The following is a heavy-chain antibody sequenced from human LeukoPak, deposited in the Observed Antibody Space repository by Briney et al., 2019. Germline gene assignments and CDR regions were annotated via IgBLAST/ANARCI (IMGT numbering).Heavy chain of an antibody. D-gene: IGHD3-22*01. CDR1: GGSFSGYY. Sequence: ETLSLTCAVYGGSFSGYYWSWIRQPPGKGLEWVSAISGSGGSTYYADSVKGRFTISRDNSKNTLYLQMNSLRAEDTAVYYCAKDLGGYYDSSGPSREVYFDYWGQGTLVTVSS. CDR2: ISGSGGST. V-gene: IGHV3-23*01. CDR3: AKDLGGYYDSSGPSREVYFDY. J-gene: IGHJ4*02.